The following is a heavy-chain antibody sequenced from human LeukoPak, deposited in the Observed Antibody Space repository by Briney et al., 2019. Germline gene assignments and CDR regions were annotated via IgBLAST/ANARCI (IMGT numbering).Heavy chain of an antibody. CDR3: ARDDLGTSYFYYGMDV. Sequence: GGSLRLSCAASGFTFSSYSMNWVRQAPGKGLEWVSYISSSGSTIYYADSVKGRFTISRDNAKNSLYLQMNSLRAEDTAVYYCARDDLGTSYFYYGMDVWGQGTTVTVSS. CDR1: GFTFSSYS. J-gene: IGHJ6*02. D-gene: IGHD3/OR15-3a*01. CDR2: ISSSGSTI. V-gene: IGHV3-48*01.